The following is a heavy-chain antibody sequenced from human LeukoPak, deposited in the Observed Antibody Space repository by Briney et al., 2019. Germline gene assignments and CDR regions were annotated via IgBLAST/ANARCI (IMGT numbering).Heavy chain of an antibody. J-gene: IGHJ6*02. D-gene: IGHD5-18*01. CDR3: ARNWRVYNYAQEEYYYYGMDV. CDR2: IDYSGST. Sequence: HPSETLSLTYSVFGDSISSYSWSWIRQPPGKGLEWIGHIDYSGSTNSNPSLKSRVTISVDTSKNQFSLKLNSVTAADTAVYYCARNWRVYNYAQEEYYYYGMDVWGQGTTVTVSS. CDR1: GDSISSYS. V-gene: IGHV4-59*01.